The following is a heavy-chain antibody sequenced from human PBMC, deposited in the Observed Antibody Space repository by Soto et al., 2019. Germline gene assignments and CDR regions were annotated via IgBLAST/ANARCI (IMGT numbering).Heavy chain of an antibody. CDR2: IYYSGST. CDR3: ARRHYYDSSGRLDP. D-gene: IGHD3-22*01. J-gene: IGHJ5*02. CDR1: GGSISSSSYY. Sequence: PSETLSLTCTVSGGSISSSSYYWGWIRQPPGKGLEWIGSIYYSGSTYYNPSLKSRVTISVDTSKNQLSLKLSSVTAADTAVYYCARRHYYDSSGRLDPWGQGRRVTVPS. V-gene: IGHV4-39*01.